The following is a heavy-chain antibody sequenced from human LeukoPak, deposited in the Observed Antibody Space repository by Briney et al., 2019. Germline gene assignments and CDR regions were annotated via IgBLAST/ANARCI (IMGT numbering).Heavy chain of an antibody. CDR1: GFTFSSYW. J-gene: IGHJ3*02. D-gene: IGHD5-18*01. CDR2: IKQDGSEK. V-gene: IGHV3-7*01. CDR3: ARDQGLWIQLWYQNAFDI. Sequence: GGSLRLSCAASGFTFSSYWMSWVRQAPGKGLEWVANIKQDGSEKYYVDSVKGRFTISRDNAKNSLYLQMNSLRAEDTAVYYCARDQGLWIQLWYQNAFDIWGQGTMVTVSS.